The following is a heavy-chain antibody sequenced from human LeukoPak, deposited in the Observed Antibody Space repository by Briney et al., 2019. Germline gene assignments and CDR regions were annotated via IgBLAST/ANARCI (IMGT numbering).Heavy chain of an antibody. D-gene: IGHD5-12*01. CDR2: IIPIFGTA. Sequence: GSSVKVSCKASGGTFSSYAISWVRQAPGQGLEWMGGIIPIFGTANYAQKFQGRVTMTTDTSTSTAYMELRSLRSDDTAVYYCARPRYSGVDIVATWGYYFDYWGQGTLVTVSS. CDR3: ARPRYSGVDIVATWGYYFDY. V-gene: IGHV1-69*05. J-gene: IGHJ4*02. CDR1: GGTFSSYA.